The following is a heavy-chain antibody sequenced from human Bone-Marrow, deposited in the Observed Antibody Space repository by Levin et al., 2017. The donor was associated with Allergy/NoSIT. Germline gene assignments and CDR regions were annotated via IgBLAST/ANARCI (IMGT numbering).Heavy chain of an antibody. D-gene: IGHD3-22*01. V-gene: IGHV3-15*07. J-gene: IGHJ4*02. CDR2: IKSKTDGGTT. Sequence: GESLKISCAASGFTFSNAWMNWVRQAPGKGLEWVGRIKSKTDGGTTDYAAPVKGRFTISRDDSKNTLYLQMNSLKTEDTAVYYCTTDFIDPPEDYYDSSGYYYFDYWGQGTLVTVSS. CDR1: GFTFSNAW. CDR3: TTDFIDPPEDYYDSSGYYYFDY.